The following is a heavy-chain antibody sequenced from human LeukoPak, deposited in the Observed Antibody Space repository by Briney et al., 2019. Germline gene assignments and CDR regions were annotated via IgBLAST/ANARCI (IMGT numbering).Heavy chain of an antibody. CDR2: MSGSGGST. CDR3: AEDREGTIADYFDY. D-gene: IGHD1-7*01. Sequence: GGSLRLSCVVSGFTFSNYAMSWVRQAPGKGLEWVSAMSGSGGSTNYADSVKGRFTISRDNFKNTLYLQMNSLRAEDTAVYYCAEDREGTIADYFDYWGQGTLVTVSS. V-gene: IGHV3-23*01. J-gene: IGHJ4*02. CDR1: GFTFSNYA.